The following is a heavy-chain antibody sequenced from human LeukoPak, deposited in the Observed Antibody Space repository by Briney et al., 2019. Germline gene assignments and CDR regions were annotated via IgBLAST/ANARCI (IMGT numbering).Heavy chain of an antibody. CDR3: AHRRLVGWELLFDY. D-gene: IGHD1-26*01. Sequence: ESGPTLVKPTQTLTLTCTFSGFSLSTSGVGVGWIRQPPGKALEWLALIYWDDDKRYSPSLKSRLTITKDTSKNQVVLTMTNMDPVDTATYYCAHRRLVGWELLFDYWGQGTLVTVSS. CDR2: IYWDDDK. J-gene: IGHJ4*02. CDR1: GFSLSTSGVG. V-gene: IGHV2-5*02.